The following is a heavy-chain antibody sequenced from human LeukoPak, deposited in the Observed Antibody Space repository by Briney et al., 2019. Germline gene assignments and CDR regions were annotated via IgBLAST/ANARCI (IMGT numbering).Heavy chain of an antibody. D-gene: IGHD3-10*01. CDR2: IKQDGSEK. J-gene: IGHJ4*02. V-gene: IGHV3-7*01. CDR1: GFTFTKYW. CDR3: ARRGGTIDY. Sequence: PGGSLRLSCAASGFTFTKYWMTWVRQAPGKGLEWVANIKQDGSEKYYVDSVKGRFTISRDNAKNSLYLQMNSLRAEDTAVYYCARRGGTIDYWGQGTLATVSS.